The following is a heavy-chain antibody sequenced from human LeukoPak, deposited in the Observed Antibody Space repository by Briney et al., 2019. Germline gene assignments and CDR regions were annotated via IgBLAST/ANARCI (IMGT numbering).Heavy chain of an antibody. CDR1: GFTFSTYS. V-gene: IGHV3-21*01. CDR2: ISSSSTYI. D-gene: IGHD6-13*01. J-gene: IGHJ5*02. Sequence: GGSLGLSCAASGFTFSTYSMNWVRQAPGKGLEWVSSISSSSTYIYYADSVKGRFTISRDNAKNSLYLQMNSLRAEDTAVYYCAREQGLSSSWYGAGTWGQGTLVTVSS. CDR3: AREQGLSSSWYGAGT.